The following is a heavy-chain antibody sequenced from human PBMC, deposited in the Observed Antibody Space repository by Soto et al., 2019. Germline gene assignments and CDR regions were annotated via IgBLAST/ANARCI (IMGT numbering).Heavy chain of an antibody. J-gene: IGHJ4*02. D-gene: IGHD3-16*01. V-gene: IGHV3-66*01. CDR1: GFTVTDNY. CDR3: ARDRAGDWGYFAY. CDR2: IYSGGST. Sequence: EVQLVESGGGLVQPGGSLRLSCAASGFTVTDNYMSWVRQAPGKGLEWVSIIYSGGSTYYANSVKGRFTISRDNSKNTLYLQMNTLRVEDTAVYYCARDRAGDWGYFAYWGQGTLVTVSS.